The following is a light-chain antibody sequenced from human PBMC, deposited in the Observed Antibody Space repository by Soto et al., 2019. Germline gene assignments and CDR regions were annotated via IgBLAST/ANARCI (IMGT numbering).Light chain of an antibody. CDR1: QGINDY. CDR3: QQSYHFPRT. Sequence: DIQMTHSPSSLSASVGDRVTITCRTSQGINDYLNWYQMKPGEAPKLLIYAASALQSGIPSRFSGSASGTEFTLTITSLQPEDFATYYCQQSYHFPRTFGQGTKVEIX. J-gene: IGKJ2*01. CDR2: AAS. V-gene: IGKV1-39*01.